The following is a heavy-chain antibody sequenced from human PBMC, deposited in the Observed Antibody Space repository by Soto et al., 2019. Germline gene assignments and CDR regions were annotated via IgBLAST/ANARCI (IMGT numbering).Heavy chain of an antibody. V-gene: IGHV3-23*01. J-gene: IGHJ4*02. CDR3: AKDKKTAGVAAIVDY. CDR2: ISGGANNT. Sequence: EVQLLQSGGGLVQPGGSLRLSCAASGFTFSSYALSWVRQAPGKGLEWVSSISGGANNTYYAESVKGRFTISRDNDKNPLPLQMNSLRTEDTAIYYCAKDKKTAGVAAIVDYWGEGTLVTVSS. CDR1: GFTFSSYA. D-gene: IGHD2-15*01.